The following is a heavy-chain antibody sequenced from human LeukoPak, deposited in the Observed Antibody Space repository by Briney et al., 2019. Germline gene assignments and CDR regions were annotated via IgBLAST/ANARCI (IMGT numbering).Heavy chain of an antibody. CDR2: IHYSGST. J-gene: IGHJ4*02. CDR1: GGSMNNYY. Sequence: SETLSLTCTVSGGSMNNYYWSWIRQAPGKGLEWIGYIHYSGSTIYNPSLESRVTISVDTSQSQFSLKLSSMTAADTAVYYCARHAPGVYFDYWGQGTLVTVSS. CDR3: ARHAPGVYFDY. V-gene: IGHV4-59*08.